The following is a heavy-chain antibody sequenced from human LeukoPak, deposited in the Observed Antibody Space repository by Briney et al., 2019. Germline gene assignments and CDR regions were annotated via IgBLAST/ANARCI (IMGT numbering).Heavy chain of an antibody. D-gene: IGHD7-27*01. J-gene: IGHJ4*02. V-gene: IGHV3-23*01. CDR2: IGPSGGDI. CDR3: ARDPNWGSAY. CDR1: GFTFSRYT. Sequence: GGSLRLSCAASGFTFSRYTMTWVRQAPGKGLEWVSIIGPSGGDIHYADSVKGRFIISRDNSKNTLSLQMNSLRVDDTAIYYCARDPNWGSAYWGQGTLVTVSS.